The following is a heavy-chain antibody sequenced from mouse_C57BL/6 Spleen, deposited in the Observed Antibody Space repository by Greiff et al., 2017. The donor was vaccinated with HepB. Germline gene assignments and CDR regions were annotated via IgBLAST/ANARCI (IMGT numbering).Heavy chain of an antibody. Sequence: QVQLQQPGAELVKPGASVKLSCKASGYTFTSYWMQWVKQRPGQGLEWIGEIDPSDSYTNYNQKLKGKATLTVDTSSSTAYLQLSSLTSEDSAVDYCARCQAAYYYGSRYWYFDVWGTGTTVTVSS. CDR3: ARCQAAYYYGSRYWYFDV. CDR1: GYTFTSYW. J-gene: IGHJ1*03. V-gene: IGHV1-50*01. D-gene: IGHD1-1*01. CDR2: IDPSDSYT.